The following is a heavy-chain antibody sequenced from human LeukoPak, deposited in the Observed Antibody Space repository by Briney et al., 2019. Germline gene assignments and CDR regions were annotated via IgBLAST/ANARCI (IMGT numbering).Heavy chain of an antibody. CDR3: ARDINWGQVDY. V-gene: IGHV3-74*01. CDR2: INGDGSAT. J-gene: IGHJ4*02. Sequence: GGSLRLSCAASGFTFSGHWMYWLRQAPGKGLAWVSRINGDGSATNYADSMKGRFTISRDNAKNIVYLQMNSLREDDTAIYYCARDINWGQVDYWGQGTLVTVSS. CDR1: GFTFSGHW. D-gene: IGHD7-27*01.